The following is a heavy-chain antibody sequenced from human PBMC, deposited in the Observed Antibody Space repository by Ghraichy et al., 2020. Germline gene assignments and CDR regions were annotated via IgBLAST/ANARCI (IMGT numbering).Heavy chain of an antibody. J-gene: IGHJ3*02. V-gene: IGHV3-23*01. D-gene: IGHD4-17*01. CDR2: ITGSGGGT. CDR3: AKDPNGDYVGAFDM. Sequence: GGSLRLSCAASGITFSSYAVTWVRQAPGKGLEWVSFITGSGGGTNYADSVKGRFTISRDNSRNMVFLQMNSLRADDTAVYHCAKDPNGDYVGAFDMWGPGTMVTVSS. CDR1: GITFSSYA.